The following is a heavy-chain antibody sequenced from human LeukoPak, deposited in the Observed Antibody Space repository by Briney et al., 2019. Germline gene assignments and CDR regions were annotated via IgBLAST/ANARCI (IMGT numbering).Heavy chain of an antibody. Sequence: GGSLRLSCAVSGFLFSDSWMSWVRQAPGRGLEWVANMNQDGSDKYYVSSVRGRFTISRDNSKNTLYVQMNSLRDEDTAVYYCAKRYYYDSSGYYWHPTWDYWGQGTLVTVSS. V-gene: IGHV3-7*03. J-gene: IGHJ4*02. CDR1: GFLFSDSW. CDR2: MNQDGSDK. D-gene: IGHD3-22*01. CDR3: AKRYYYDSSGYYWHPTWDY.